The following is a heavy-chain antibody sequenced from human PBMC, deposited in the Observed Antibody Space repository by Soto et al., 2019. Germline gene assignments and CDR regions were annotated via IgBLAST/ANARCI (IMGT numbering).Heavy chain of an antibody. D-gene: IGHD1-26*01. CDR1: GFSLTTDRVG. CDR2: IYWDDSK. CDR3: AHAYGGRSLY. Sequence: QITLKESGPTLVKPTQPLTLTCTFSGFSLTTDRVGVGWIRQPPGEALEWLAVIYWDDSKTYRPSLESRLTNTKDTSKNQVALTMTNMDSLYTATYYCAHAYGGRSLYWGQGTLVTVSS. V-gene: IGHV2-5*02. J-gene: IGHJ4*02.